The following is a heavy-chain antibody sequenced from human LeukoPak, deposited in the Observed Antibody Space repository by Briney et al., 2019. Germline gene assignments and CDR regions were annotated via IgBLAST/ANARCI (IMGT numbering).Heavy chain of an antibody. CDR1: GLTFSSDW. Sequence: GGSLRLSCAVYGLTFSSDWMTWVRQAPGKGLELVANIKQDGSEKYYVDSVKGRFTISRDNAKNSLYLQMSSVRAEDTAVYYCARVGCASTGCLANWGQGTLVTVSS. CDR3: ARVGCASTGCLAN. V-gene: IGHV3-7*01. CDR2: IKQDGSEK. J-gene: IGHJ4*02. D-gene: IGHD2-2*01.